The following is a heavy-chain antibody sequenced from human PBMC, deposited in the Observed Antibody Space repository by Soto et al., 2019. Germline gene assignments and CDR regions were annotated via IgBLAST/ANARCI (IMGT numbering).Heavy chain of an antibody. D-gene: IGHD3-3*01. CDR2: IKQDGSEK. Sequence: EVQLVESGGGLVQPGGSLRLSCAASGFTFSSYWMSWVRQAPGKGLEWVANIKQDGSEKYYVDSVKGRFTISRDNAQNSLYMQMNSLRAEDTAVYYCARDDTRKNYVFWSGHYTTDAFHIWGQGRMVTVSS. CDR1: GFTFSSYW. CDR3: ARDDTRKNYVFWSGHYTTDAFHI. V-gene: IGHV3-7*01. J-gene: IGHJ3*02.